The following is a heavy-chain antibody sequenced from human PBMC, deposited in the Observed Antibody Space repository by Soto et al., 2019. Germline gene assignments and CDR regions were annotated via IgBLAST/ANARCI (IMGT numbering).Heavy chain of an antibody. V-gene: IGHV3-15*01. CDR3: TAPLVFFDGFFFPHTTISVFDI. D-gene: IGHD1-26*01. CDR2: IKSKTDGGTT. J-gene: IGHJ3*02. Sequence: PGGSLRLSCAASGFTFSNAWMSWVRQAPGKGLEWVGRIKSKTDGGTTDYAAPVKGRFTISRDDSKNTLYLQMNSLKTEDTAVFSCTAPLVFFDGFFFPHTTISVFDIGGKGTMVTVSS. CDR1: GFTFSNAW.